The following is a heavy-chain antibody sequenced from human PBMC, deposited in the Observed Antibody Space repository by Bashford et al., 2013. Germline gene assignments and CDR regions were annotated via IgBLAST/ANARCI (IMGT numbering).Heavy chain of an antibody. CDR1: GYSFTNYW. Sequence: GESLKISCKASGYSFTNYWIGWVRQMPGKGLEWVGIIYPGDSDTRYSPSFQGQVTVSADKSISTAYLQWSSLKASDTAMYYCARSPFRPYGDKXWWFDPWGQGTLVTVSS. CDR2: IYPGDSDT. D-gene: IGHD4-17*01. V-gene: IGHV5-51*01. J-gene: IGHJ5*02. CDR3: ARSPFRPYGDKXWWFDP.